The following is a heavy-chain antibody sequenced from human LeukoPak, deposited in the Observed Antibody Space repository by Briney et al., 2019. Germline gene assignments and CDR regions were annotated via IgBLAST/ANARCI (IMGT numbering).Heavy chain of an antibody. V-gene: IGHV4-34*01. J-gene: IGHJ5*02. Sequence: SETLSLTCAVYGGSSSGYYWSWIRQPPGKGLEWIGEINHSGSTNYNPSLKSRVTVSVDTSKNQFSLKLSSVTAADTAVYYCASQADVVVMAGSWFDPWGQGTLVTVSS. D-gene: IGHD3-22*01. CDR1: GGSSSGYY. CDR2: INHSGST. CDR3: ASQADVVVMAGSWFDP.